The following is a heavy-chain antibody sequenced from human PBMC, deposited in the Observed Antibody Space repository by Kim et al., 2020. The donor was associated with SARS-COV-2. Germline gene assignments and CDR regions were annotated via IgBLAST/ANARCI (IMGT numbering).Heavy chain of an antibody. V-gene: IGHV1-3*01. J-gene: IGHJ4*02. Sequence: ASVKVSCKASGYTFSRSAMHWVRQAPGQRLEWMGWINATQGTTKYSQNFQGRVTITRDTSASTAYMELSDLSSEDTAVYYCAKDYFFNSASGSDDYWGQG. CDR2: INATQGTT. D-gene: IGHD3-10*01. CDR1: GYTFSRSA. CDR3: AKDYFFNSASGSDDY.